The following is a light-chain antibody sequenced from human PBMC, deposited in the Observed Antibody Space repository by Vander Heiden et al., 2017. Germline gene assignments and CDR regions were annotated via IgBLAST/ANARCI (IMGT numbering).Light chain of an antibody. CDR1: NIGSKA. J-gene: IGLJ2*01. V-gene: IGLV3-9*01. CDR2: RDN. Sequence: SYALTQPLSVSVALGQTARITCGGNNIGSKAVHWYQQKPGQVPVLVIYRDNIRPSGIPERFSGSNSGNTATLTISGAQAGDEADYYCQVWDSSTVVFGGGTKLTVL. CDR3: QVWDSSTVV.